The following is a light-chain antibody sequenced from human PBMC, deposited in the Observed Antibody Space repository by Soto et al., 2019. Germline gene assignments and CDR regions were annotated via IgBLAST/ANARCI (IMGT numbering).Light chain of an antibody. Sequence: DIRVTQSPSSLSVYVGDRVSITCRASQGMSNGLSWYQQKPGQDPTLLIYVASNLQSGVPSRFSGSGSWTDFTLTISSLQPEDVATYYCLQDYTTPYTFGQGNKLEIK. CDR1: QGMSNG. CDR2: VAS. CDR3: LQDYTTPYT. J-gene: IGKJ2*01. V-gene: IGKV1-27*01.